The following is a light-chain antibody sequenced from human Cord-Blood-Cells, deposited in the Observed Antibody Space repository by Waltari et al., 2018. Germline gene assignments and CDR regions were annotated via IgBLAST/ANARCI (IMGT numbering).Light chain of an antibody. Sequence: QSSLTQPASVSGSPGQSITISLTGTSRDSGGYNLVSWYQQHPGKAANLMIHERSKRPSGVSNRVSGSKSGITATLTSSGLEAEDEADYYCCSYAGSVVFGGGTKLTVL. CDR3: CSYAGSVV. V-gene: IGLV2-23*01. CDR2: ERS. CDR1: SRDSGGYNL. J-gene: IGLJ2*01.